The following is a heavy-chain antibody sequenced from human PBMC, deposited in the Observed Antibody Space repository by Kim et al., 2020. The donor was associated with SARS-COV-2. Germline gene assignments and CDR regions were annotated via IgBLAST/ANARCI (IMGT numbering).Heavy chain of an antibody. CDR1: GFSVSSNY. D-gene: IGHD3-9*01. CDR2: ISSGGST. Sequence: GGSLRLSCAASGFSVSSNYMSWVRQAPGKGLEWVSIISSGGSTYYADSVKGRFTISRHNSKNTLYLEMNSLRVEDTAMYYCATRALAGYYYGMDVWGQGTTVTVSS. CDR3: ATRALAGYYYGMDV. J-gene: IGHJ6*02. V-gene: IGHV3-53*04.